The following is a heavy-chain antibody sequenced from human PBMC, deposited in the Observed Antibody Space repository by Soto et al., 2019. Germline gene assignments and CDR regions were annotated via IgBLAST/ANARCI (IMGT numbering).Heavy chain of an antibody. J-gene: IGHJ4*02. D-gene: IGHD3-10*01. CDR3: ARDVTMVRGVIITFDY. V-gene: IGHV6-1*01. Sequence: SQTLSLTCAISGDSVSSNSAAWNWIRQSPSRGLEWLGRTYYRSKWYNDYAVSVKSRITINPDTSKNQFSLQLNSVTPEDTAVYYCARDVTMVRGVIITFDYWAQGTLVTVSS. CDR2: TYYRSKWYN. CDR1: GDSVSSNSAA.